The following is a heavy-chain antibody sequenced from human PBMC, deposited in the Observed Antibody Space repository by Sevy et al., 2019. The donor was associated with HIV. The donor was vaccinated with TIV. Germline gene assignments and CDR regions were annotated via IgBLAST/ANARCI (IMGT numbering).Heavy chain of an antibody. CDR3: AREGIAVAGTWGSWFDP. CDR2: INPNSGGT. Sequence: ASVKVSCKASGYTFTGYYMHWVRQAPGQGLEWMGRINPNSGGTNYAQKFQGRVTMTRDTSISTAYMELSRLRSDDTAMYYCAREGIAVAGTWGSWFDPWGQGTLVTVSS. J-gene: IGHJ5*02. V-gene: IGHV1-2*06. D-gene: IGHD6-19*01. CDR1: GYTFTGYY.